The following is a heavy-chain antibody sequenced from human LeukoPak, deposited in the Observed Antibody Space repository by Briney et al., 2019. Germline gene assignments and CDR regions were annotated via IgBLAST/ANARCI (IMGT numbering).Heavy chain of an antibody. CDR1: GGSIISSAYY. D-gene: IGHD6-19*01. CDR2: IYYSGST. CDR3: VRAEVSSGSEDY. J-gene: IGHJ4*02. V-gene: IGHV4-30-4*08. Sequence: SETLSLTCTVSGGSIISSAYYWSWIRQPPGKGLEWIGYIYYSGSTYYNPSLKSRVTISLDTSKNQFSLKLSSVTAADTAVYYCVRAEVSSGSEDYWGQGTLVTVSS.